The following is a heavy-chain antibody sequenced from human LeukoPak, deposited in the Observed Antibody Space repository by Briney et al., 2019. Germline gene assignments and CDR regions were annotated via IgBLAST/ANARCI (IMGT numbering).Heavy chain of an antibody. CDR3: ARGPADYNKLKPGDRDGYNYKSKRTPFDY. D-gene: IGHD5-24*01. CDR1: GGSFSGYY. V-gene: IGHV4-34*01. Sequence: SETLSLTCAVYGGSFSGYYWSWIRQPLGKGLEWIGEINRSGTTNYNPSLKSRVTISVDTSKNQFSLKLSSVTAADTAVYYCARGPADYNKLKPGDRDGYNYKSKRTPFDYWGQGTLVTVSS. CDR2: INRSGTT. J-gene: IGHJ4*02.